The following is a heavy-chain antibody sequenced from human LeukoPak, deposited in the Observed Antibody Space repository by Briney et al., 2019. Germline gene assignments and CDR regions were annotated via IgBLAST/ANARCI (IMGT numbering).Heavy chain of an antibody. CDR3: ARDLGYYGPRYGMDV. D-gene: IGHD3-10*01. J-gene: IGHJ6*02. V-gene: IGHV4-59*01. Sequence: SETLALTCTVSGDSISDYYWSWIRQPPGKGLEWIGYIHYSGSTNYSPSLKGRVTISVDTSKRQFSLNLTSVTAADTAVYYCARDLGYYGPRYGMDVWGQGTTVTVSS. CDR2: IHYSGST. CDR1: GDSISDYY.